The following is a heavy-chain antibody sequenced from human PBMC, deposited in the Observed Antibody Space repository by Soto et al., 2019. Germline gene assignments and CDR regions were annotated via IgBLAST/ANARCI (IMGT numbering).Heavy chain of an antibody. CDR3: ARGGGVGVAGSAAFDM. J-gene: IGHJ3*02. V-gene: IGHV1-2*02. CDR1: GYPVTAYY. D-gene: IGHD3-3*01. Sequence: QLHLVQSGAVVKKPGASVTVSCSASGYPVTAYYMHWVRQAPGRGLEWMGGNNPATGAAKYTQTLQGRVTMTRDTSTSTVFMELSGLPSEDPAVFYWARGGGVGVAGSAAFDMWGQGTLVTVSS. CDR2: NNPATGAA.